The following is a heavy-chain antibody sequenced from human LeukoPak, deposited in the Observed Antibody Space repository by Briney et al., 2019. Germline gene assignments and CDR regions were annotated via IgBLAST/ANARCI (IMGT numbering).Heavy chain of an antibody. V-gene: IGHV3-23*01. J-gene: IGHJ4*02. Sequence: GGSLRLSCAASGFTFSSYAMSWVRQAPGKGLEWVSAISGSGGSTYYADSVKGRFTISRDNSKNTLYLQMNSLRAEDTAVYYCAKEPPLTYYGGYDSGSYWGQGTLVTVSS. CDR3: AKEPPLTYYGGYDSGSY. CDR2: ISGSGGST. CDR1: GFTFSSYA. D-gene: IGHD5-12*01.